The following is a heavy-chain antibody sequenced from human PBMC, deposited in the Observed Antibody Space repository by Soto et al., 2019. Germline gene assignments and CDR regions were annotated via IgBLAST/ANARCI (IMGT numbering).Heavy chain of an antibody. Sequence: EVQLVESGGTGIQVGGSLRLSCAASGFIFDDFTMHWVRLVPGKGLQWVSYINWDGRIAMYADSVKGRFTISRDNTNNHLYLQMNSLRSDDTALYYCAKDEGAAVESPGDWGHGTLVTVSS. CDR2: INWDGRIA. V-gene: IGHV3-43*01. CDR1: GFIFDDFT. J-gene: IGHJ4*01. D-gene: IGHD6-13*01. CDR3: AKDEGAAVESPGD.